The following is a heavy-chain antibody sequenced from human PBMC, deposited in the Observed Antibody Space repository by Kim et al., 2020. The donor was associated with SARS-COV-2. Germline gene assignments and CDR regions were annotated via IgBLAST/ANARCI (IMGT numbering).Heavy chain of an antibody. J-gene: IGHJ4*02. Sequence: ASVKVSCKASGYTFTGYYMHWVRQAPGQGLEWMGWINPNSGGTNYAQKFQGRVTMTRDTSISTAYMELSRLRSDDTAVYYCARDGPSGSYGGPDYWGQGTLVTVSS. V-gene: IGHV1-2*02. CDR2: INPNSGGT. CDR3: ARDGPSGSYGGPDY. CDR1: GYTFTGYY. D-gene: IGHD1-26*01.